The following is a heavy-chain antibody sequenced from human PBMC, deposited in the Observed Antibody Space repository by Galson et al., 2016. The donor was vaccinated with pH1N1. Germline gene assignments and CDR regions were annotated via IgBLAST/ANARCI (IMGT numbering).Heavy chain of an antibody. CDR2: IGSSGNF. V-gene: IGHV3-11*01. D-gene: IGHD6-13*01. CDR3: AREGGIGAAGPLDS. CDR1: GFTLRDYY. Sequence: LRLSCAASGFTLRDYYMNWIRETPERGLEWLSSIGSSGNFDYAYSVKGRFTISRDNAQNSLLLQMDSLRVDDTALSYCAREGGIGAAGPLDSWGQGALVIVSS. J-gene: IGHJ4*02.